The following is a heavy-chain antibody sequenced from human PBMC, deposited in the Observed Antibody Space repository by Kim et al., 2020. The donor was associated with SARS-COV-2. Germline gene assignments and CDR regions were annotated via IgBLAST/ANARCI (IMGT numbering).Heavy chain of an antibody. D-gene: IGHD6-13*01. J-gene: IGHJ4*01. V-gene: IGHV1-2*02. Sequence: ASVKVSCKASGNTVTDYFMHWVRQAPGQGLEWMGWINPDSGGTNYAQKFQGRVTMTRDTSIGTAYMEVNSLRSDDTAVYYCVRDPAPAGQGMYFDYWGHGTLVSVSS. CDR3: VRDPAPAGQGMYFDY. CDR1: GNTVTDYF. CDR2: INPDSGGT.